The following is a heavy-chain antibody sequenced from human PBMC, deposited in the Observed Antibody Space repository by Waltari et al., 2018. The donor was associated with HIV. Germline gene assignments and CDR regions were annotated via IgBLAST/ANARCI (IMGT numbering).Heavy chain of an antibody. CDR1: GGSSISPYW. CDR3: ARLASTGYYNGGYFDL. V-gene: IGHV4-4*02. CDR2: IYHSGNT. J-gene: IGHJ2*01. Sequence: QAQLQESGPGLVKPSGTLSLTCAVSGGSSISPYWWTWVRQPPGKGLEWLGEIYHSGNTNYNPSLRSRLFITVDKPNDQFSLEMTSVSAGDTAVYYCARLASTGYYNGGYFDLWGRGTLVSVSP. D-gene: IGHD3-9*01.